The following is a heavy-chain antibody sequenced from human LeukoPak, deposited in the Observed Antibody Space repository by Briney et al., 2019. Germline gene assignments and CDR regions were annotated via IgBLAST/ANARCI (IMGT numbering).Heavy chain of an antibody. CDR1: GGSISSGDYF. CDR3: ARVLGTYFDY. CDR2: IYYSGST. D-gene: IGHD7-27*01. J-gene: IGHJ4*02. V-gene: IGHV4-31*03. Sequence: SQTLSLTCTVSGGSISSGDYFWSWIRQHPGKGLEWIGYIYYSGSTYYNPSLKSRVAISVDTSKNQFSLKLSSVTAADAAVYYCARVLGTYFDYWGQGTLVTVSS.